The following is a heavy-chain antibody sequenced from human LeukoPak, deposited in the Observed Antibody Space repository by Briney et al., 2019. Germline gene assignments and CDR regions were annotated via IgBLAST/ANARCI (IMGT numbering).Heavy chain of an antibody. D-gene: IGHD6-13*01. CDR1: GYTFTSYY. J-gene: IGHJ4*02. V-gene: IGHV1-46*01. Sequence: ASVKVSCKASGYTFTSYYMHWVRQAPGQGPEWMGVISPSGGSTTYAQKFQGRVTLTRDMSTSTDYLELSSLRSEDTAVYYCARDLYSSSWPFDYWGQGTLVTVPS. CDR3: ARDLYSSSWPFDY. CDR2: ISPSGGST.